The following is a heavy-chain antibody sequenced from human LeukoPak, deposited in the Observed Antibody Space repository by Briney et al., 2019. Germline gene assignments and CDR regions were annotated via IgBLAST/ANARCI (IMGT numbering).Heavy chain of an antibody. CDR1: GFTFSSYA. D-gene: IGHD2-2*01. Sequence: GGSLRLSCAASGFTFSSYAMSWVRQAPGKGLEWVSAISGSGGSTYYADSVKGRFTISRDNSKNSLYLQMNSLRAEDTAVYYCARESGYCSSTSCFPTHMDVWGKGTTVTVSS. CDR3: ARESGYCSSTSCFPTHMDV. V-gene: IGHV3-23*01. CDR2: ISGSGGST. J-gene: IGHJ6*03.